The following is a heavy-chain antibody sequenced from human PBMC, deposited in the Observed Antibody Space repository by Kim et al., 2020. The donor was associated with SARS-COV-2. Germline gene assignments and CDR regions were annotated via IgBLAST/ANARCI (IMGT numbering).Heavy chain of an antibody. Sequence: GGSLRLSCAASGFTFSSYAMSWVRQAPGKGLEWVSAISDSGGSTYYADSVKGRFTISRDNSKNTLYLQMNSLRAEDTAVYYCAKPVPAAMFRRYYYYYGMDVWGQATTVTVSS. J-gene: IGHJ6*02. CDR1: GFTFSSYA. CDR3: AKPVPAAMFRRYYYYYGMDV. D-gene: IGHD2-2*01. V-gene: IGHV3-23*01. CDR2: ISDSGGST.